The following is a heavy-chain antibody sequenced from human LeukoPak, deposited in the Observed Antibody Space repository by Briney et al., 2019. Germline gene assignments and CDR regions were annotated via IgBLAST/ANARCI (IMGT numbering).Heavy chain of an antibody. CDR3: AKDVGKWESLHFFDY. D-gene: IGHD1-26*01. CDR2: IYSGGNT. Sequence: PGGSLRLSCAASGFTVSNNYMSWVRQAPGKGLEWVSVIYSGGNTYYADSVKGRFTISRDDSRNTLYLQMNSLRGDDTAVYYCAKDVGKWESLHFFDYWGQGTLVTVSS. V-gene: IGHV3-53*01. J-gene: IGHJ4*02. CDR1: GFTVSNNY.